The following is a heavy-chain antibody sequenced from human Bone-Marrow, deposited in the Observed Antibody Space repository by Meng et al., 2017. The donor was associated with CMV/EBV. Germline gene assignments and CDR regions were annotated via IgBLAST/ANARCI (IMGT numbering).Heavy chain of an antibody. D-gene: IGHD6-19*01. Sequence: ASVKVSCKASGYTFTNYGISWVRQAPGQGLEWMGWISAYNGNTNYAQKLQGRVTMTTDTSTSTAYMELRSLRSDDTAVYYCAREPSGIAVAGPDCWGQGTLVTVSS. V-gene: IGHV1-18*01. CDR1: GYTFTNYG. J-gene: IGHJ4*02. CDR3: AREPSGIAVAGPDC. CDR2: ISAYNGNT.